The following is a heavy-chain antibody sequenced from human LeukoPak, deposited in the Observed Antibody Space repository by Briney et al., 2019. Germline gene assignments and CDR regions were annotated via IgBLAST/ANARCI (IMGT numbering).Heavy chain of an antibody. CDR1: GFTFSSYW. J-gene: IGHJ4*02. V-gene: IGHV3-74*01. CDR2: INPDGTTT. Sequence: QPGGSLRLSCAASGFTFSSYWMHWVRQAPGKGLVWVSRINPDGTTTSYADSVKGRFTISRDNAKNTLYLQMNSLRAEDTAMYYCARVSVGAYYFDYWGQGTLVTVSS. D-gene: IGHD1-26*01. CDR3: ARVSVGAYYFDY.